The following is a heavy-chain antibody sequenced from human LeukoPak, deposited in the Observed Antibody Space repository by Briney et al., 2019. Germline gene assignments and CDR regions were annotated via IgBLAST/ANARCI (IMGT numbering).Heavy chain of an antibody. D-gene: IGHD5-12*01. CDR1: GYIFTGYY. CDR3: ATPSGYSIDAFDI. CDR2: INPNSGGT. V-gene: IGHV1-2*02. Sequence: GASVKVSCKASGYIFTGYYVHWVRQAPGQGLEWMGWINPNSGGTDYAQKFQGRVTMTRDTSISTAYMELSRLRSEDTAVYYCATPSGYSIDAFDIWGQGTMVTVSS. J-gene: IGHJ3*02.